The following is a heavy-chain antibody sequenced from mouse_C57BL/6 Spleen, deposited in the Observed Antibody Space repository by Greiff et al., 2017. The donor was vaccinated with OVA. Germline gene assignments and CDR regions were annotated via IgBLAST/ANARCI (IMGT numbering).Heavy chain of an antibody. J-gene: IGHJ2*01. D-gene: IGHD2-10*02. V-gene: IGHV1-59*01. CDR1: GYTFTSYW. CDR3: AYGNYYFDY. CDR2: IDPSDSYT. Sequence: VQLQQPGAELVRPGTSVKLSCKASGYTFTSYWMHWVKQRPGQGLEWIGEIDPSDSYTNYNQKFKGKSTLTVDKSSSTAYMQLSSLTSEDSAVYYCAYGNYYFDYWGQGTTLTVSS.